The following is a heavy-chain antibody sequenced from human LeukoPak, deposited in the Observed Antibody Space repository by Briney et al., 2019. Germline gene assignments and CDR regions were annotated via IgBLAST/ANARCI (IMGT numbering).Heavy chain of an antibody. V-gene: IGHV4-38-2*02. J-gene: IGHJ5*02. CDR2: IYHSGGA. CDR1: GYSISSGYY. Sequence: SETLSLTCAASGYSISSGYYWGWIRQPPGKGLEWIGSIYHSGGAYYNSSLKSRVTISVDTSKNQFSLNLSSVTAADMAVYYCAREKGRYWFDPWGQGTLVTVSS. CDR3: AREKGRYWFDP. D-gene: IGHD3-10*01.